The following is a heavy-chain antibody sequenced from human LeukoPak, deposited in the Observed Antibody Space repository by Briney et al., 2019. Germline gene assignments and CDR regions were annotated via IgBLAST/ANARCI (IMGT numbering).Heavy chain of an antibody. CDR3: ASARLGFTRRIGTNYCDY. CDR2: IKQDGSDK. V-gene: IGHV3-7*01. Sequence: PGTSLRLSCAASGFTFNNYGMSWVRQAPGKGLERVANIKQDGSDKYYADSGKGRFTISRDNAKNCLYLQMNSLTAEDTAVYFCASARLGFTRRIGTNYCDYWREGTLVTVSS. D-gene: IGHD2-15*01. J-gene: IGHJ4*02. CDR1: GFTFNNYG.